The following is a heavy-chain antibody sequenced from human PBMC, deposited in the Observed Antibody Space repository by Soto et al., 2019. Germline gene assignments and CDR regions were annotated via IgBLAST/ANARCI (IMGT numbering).Heavy chain of an antibody. CDR1: GVSISDTSYY. J-gene: IGHJ4*02. D-gene: IGHD3-16*01. CDR2: IYFNGNT. V-gene: IGHV4-39*01. Sequence: QLQLQESGPGLVKPSETLSLTCNVSGVSISDTSYYWGWFRQPPGKGLEWIGTIYFNGNTFYNPSLKGRLNLSVEPAKNQFSPKLTSVTAPDTAWYFRARQGAYWGPGTLVAVSS. CDR3: ARQGAY.